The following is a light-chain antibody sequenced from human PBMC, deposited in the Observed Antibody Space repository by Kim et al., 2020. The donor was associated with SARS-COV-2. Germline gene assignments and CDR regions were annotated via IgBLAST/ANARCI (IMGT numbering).Light chain of an antibody. Sequence: SCKTPRTMVSAKSSCSMAWHKQRPAKGARYFMKVNRDGSYSKGDGVPDRFPGSSSGAERYLTISSLQSEDEADYYCQTWGTGIWVFGGGTQLTVL. CDR1: SAKSSCS. V-gene: IGLV4-69*01. CDR2: VNRDGSY. CDR3: QTWGTGIWV. J-gene: IGLJ3*02.